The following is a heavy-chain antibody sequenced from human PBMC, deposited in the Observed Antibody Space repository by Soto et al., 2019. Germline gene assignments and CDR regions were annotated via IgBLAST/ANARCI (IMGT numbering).Heavy chain of an antibody. J-gene: IGHJ6*02. CDR3: ARQGDYSYYYNNGMDV. CDR1: GYSFTSDC. CDR2: IYPGGSDT. Sequence: GESLKISCNGSGYSFTSDCIGWVRQMPGKGLEWMGIIYPGGSDTGYSPSFQGLVTISADKSISTAYLQWSSLKASDTAMYYCARQGDYSYYYNNGMDVWGQGTTVTVSS. D-gene: IGHD4-17*01. V-gene: IGHV5-51*01.